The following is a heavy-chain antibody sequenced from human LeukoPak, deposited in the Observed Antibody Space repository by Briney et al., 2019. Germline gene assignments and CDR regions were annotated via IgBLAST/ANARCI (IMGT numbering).Heavy chain of an antibody. CDR2: ISGGGVST. V-gene: IGHV3-23*01. CDR1: GFTFSSYT. Sequence: PGGSLRLSCAASGFTFSSYTMTWVRRAPGKGLEWVSGISGGGVSTYYTDSVKGRFTISRDNSKNTLYLQMNSLRTDDTAVCYCARDLAGGGMDVWGKGTTVTVSS. CDR3: ARDLAGGGMDV. J-gene: IGHJ6*03. D-gene: IGHD3-10*01.